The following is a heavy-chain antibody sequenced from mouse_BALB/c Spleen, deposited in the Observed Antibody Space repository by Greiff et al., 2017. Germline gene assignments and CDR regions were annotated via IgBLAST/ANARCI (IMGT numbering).Heavy chain of an antibody. J-gene: IGHJ4*01. CDR2: ILPGSGST. V-gene: IGHV1-9*01. CDR3: ARGLGGYAMDY. D-gene: IGHD3-3*01. Sequence: QVQLKQSGAELMKPGASVKISCKATGYTFSSYWIEWVKQRPGHGLEWIGEILPGSGSTNYNEKFKGKATFTADTSSNTAYMQLSSLTSEDSAVYYCARGLGGYAMDYWGQGTSVTVSS. CDR1: GYTFSSYW.